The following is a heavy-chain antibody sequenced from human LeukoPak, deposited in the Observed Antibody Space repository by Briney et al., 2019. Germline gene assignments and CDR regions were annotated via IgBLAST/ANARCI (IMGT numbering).Heavy chain of an antibody. D-gene: IGHD2-2*01. CDR2: INPNSGGT. CDR3: ARACSSTSCYGFDAFDI. V-gene: IGHV1-2*02. J-gene: IGHJ3*02. Sequence: GASVKVSCKASGYTFTGYYMHWVGQAPGQGLDWMGWINPNSGGTNYAQKFQGRVTMTRDTSISTAYMELSRLRSDDTAVYYCARACSSTSCYGFDAFDIWGQGTMVTVSS. CDR1: GYTFTGYY.